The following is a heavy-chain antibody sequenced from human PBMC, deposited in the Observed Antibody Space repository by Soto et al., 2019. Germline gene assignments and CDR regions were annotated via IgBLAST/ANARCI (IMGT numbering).Heavy chain of an antibody. D-gene: IGHD3-16*01. V-gene: IGHV1-69*18. CDR2: IIPLFGTT. Sequence: QVHLVQSGAEVRKPGSSVKVSCKTSGGTFSTYTIYWVRQAPGQGLEWMGRIIPLFGTTKYAQTFQDRVTITAEESTSTTDMELSSLRAEDTAVYYCARRLDDRADEGFDVWGEGTAVTVSA. J-gene: IGHJ3*01. CDR1: GGTFSTYT. CDR3: ARRLDDRADEGFDV.